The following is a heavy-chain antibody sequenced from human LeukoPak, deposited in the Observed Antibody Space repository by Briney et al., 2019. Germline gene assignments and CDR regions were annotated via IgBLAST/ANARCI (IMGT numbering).Heavy chain of an antibody. CDR1: GFTFSSYA. D-gene: IGHD1-26*01. CDR3: ARALGGSYSPDAFDI. Sequence: GGSLRLSCAASGFTFSSYAMNWVREAPGKGLEWVSYISSSGSTIYYADSVKGRFTISRDNAKNSLYLQMNSLRAEDTAVYCCARALGGSYSPDAFDIWGQGTMVTVSS. J-gene: IGHJ3*02. CDR2: ISSSGSTI. V-gene: IGHV3-48*03.